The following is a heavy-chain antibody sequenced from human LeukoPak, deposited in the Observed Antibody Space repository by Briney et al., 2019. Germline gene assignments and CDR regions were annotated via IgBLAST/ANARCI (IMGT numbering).Heavy chain of an antibody. D-gene: IGHD4-23*01. Sequence: GGSLRLSCAASGFTFSSYAMSWVRQAPGKGLVWVSRIDRDGSRISYADSVKGRFTISRDNGKNTLFLQMNSLRAEDAAVYYCVRGNDYGGPHYWGQGTLVTVSS. CDR2: IDRDGSRI. J-gene: IGHJ4*02. V-gene: IGHV3-74*01. CDR1: GFTFSSYA. CDR3: VRGNDYGGPHY.